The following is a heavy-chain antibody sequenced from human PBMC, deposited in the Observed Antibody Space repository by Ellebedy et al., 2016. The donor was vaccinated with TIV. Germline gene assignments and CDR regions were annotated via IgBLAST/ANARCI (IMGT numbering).Heavy chain of an antibody. CDR2: IIPIFGTA. D-gene: IGHD3-22*01. V-gene: IGHV1-69*13. Sequence: SVKVSXKASGGTFSSYAISWVRQAPGQGLEWMGGIIPIFGTANYAQKFQGRVTITADEPTSTAYMELSSLRSEDTAVYYCARTEPITMIVVGWFDPWGQGTLVTVSS. J-gene: IGHJ5*02. CDR3: ARTEPITMIVVGWFDP. CDR1: GGTFSSYA.